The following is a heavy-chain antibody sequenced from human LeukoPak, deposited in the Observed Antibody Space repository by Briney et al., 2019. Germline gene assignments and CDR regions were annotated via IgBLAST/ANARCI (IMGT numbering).Heavy chain of an antibody. CDR1: GFTFSNHA. V-gene: IGHV3-23*01. CDR2: ISASGDAT. D-gene: IGHD4-23*01. CDR3: TRTVNSASDF. Sequence: GGSLRLSCAASGFTFSNHAMTWVRQAPGKGLEWVSAISASGDATWYADSVKGRFTISRDNAKTSLFLQMNSLRIDDTAMYYCTRTVNSASDFWGQGTLVTVSS. J-gene: IGHJ4*02.